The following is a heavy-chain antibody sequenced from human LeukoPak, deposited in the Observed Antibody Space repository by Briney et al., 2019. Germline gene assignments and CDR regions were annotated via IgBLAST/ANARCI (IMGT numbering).Heavy chain of an antibody. J-gene: IGHJ4*02. CDR2: ISRNGDST. D-gene: IGHD1-26*01. V-gene: IGHV3-64*04. CDR3: AKSGLVGATRGSLDY. CDR1: GFTFSTYP. Sequence: GGSLRLSCSASGFTFSTYPMHWVRQAPGKRLEYVSTISRNGDSTYYADAVKGRFTISRDNSKNTLYLQMNSLRAEDTAVYYCAKSGLVGATRGSLDYWGQGTLVTVSS.